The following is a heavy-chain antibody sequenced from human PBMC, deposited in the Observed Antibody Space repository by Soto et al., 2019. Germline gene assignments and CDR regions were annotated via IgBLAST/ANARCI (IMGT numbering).Heavy chain of an antibody. Sequence: ASVKVSCKASGGTFSSYAISWVRQAPGQGLEWMGGIIPIFGTANYAQKFQGRVTITADESTSTAYMELSSLGSEDTAVYYCASSEDIVVVVAATPRAFDIWGQGTMVTVSS. D-gene: IGHD2-15*01. J-gene: IGHJ3*02. CDR1: GGTFSSYA. V-gene: IGHV1-69*13. CDR2: IIPIFGTA. CDR3: ASSEDIVVVVAATPRAFDI.